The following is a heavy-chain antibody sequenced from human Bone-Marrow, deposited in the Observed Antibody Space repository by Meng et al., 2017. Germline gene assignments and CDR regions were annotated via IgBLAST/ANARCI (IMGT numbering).Heavy chain of an antibody. V-gene: IGHV1-18*01. D-gene: IGHD6-19*01. CDR3: ARDGYSSGTQPNYFDY. J-gene: IGHJ4*02. CDR1: GYTFTSYG. Sequence: ASAKVSCKASGYTFTSYGISWVRQAPGQGLEWMGWISAYNGNTNYAQKLQGRVTMTTDTSTSTAYMELRSLRSDDTAVYYCARDGYSSGTQPNYFDYWGQGTLVTVSS. CDR2: ISAYNGNT.